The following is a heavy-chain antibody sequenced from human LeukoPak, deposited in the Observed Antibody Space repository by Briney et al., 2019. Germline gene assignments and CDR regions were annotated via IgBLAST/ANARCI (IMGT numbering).Heavy chain of an antibody. CDR2: IYTSGTT. CDR3: ARGVGMVRGTDFDY. D-gene: IGHD3-10*01. J-gene: IGHJ4*02. CDR1: GGSISSYY. V-gene: IGHV4-4*07. Sequence: PETLSLTCTVSGGSISSYYWNGIRQPAGKGLEWIGRIYTSGTTNYNPSLKSRVTMSVDTSKNQFSLKLSSVTAADTAVYYCARGVGMVRGTDFDYWGQGTLVTVSS.